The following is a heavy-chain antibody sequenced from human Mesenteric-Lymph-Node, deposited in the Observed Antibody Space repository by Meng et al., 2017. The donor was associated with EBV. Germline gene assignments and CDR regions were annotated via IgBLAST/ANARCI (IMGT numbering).Heavy chain of an antibody. CDR3: ARDRRNLVVGPVFDY. D-gene: IGHD2-15*01. J-gene: IGHJ4*02. V-gene: IGHV4-59*01. CDR2: VYYSGST. CDR1: GDSINSYY. Sequence: GPLQESGPGLVKPSETLSLTCTVSGDSINSYYWSWIRQPPGKGLEWVGYVYYSGSTNYNPSLKSRATIWVETSKSQFSLKLNSVTAADTAVYYCARDRRNLVVGPVFDYWGQGILVTVSS.